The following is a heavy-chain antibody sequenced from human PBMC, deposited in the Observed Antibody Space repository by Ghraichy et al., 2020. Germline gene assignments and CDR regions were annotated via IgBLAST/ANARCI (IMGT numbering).Heavy chain of an antibody. CDR2: IYYSGST. J-gene: IGHJ6*02. Sequence: SETLSLTCTVSGGSISSYFWSWIRQPPGKGLEWIGYIYYSGSTNYNPSLKSRVTISVDTSKSQFSLKLNSVTAADTAVYYCARSRGSGTYYFYYYAMDVWGQGTTVTVSS. CDR1: GGSISSYF. V-gene: IGHV4-59*01. D-gene: IGHD1-26*01. CDR3: ARSRGSGTYYFYYYAMDV.